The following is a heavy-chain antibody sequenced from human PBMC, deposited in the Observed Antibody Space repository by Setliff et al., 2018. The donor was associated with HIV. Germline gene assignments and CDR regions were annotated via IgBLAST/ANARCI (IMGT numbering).Heavy chain of an antibody. J-gene: IGHJ4*02. D-gene: IGHD3-22*01. Sequence: GASVKVSCKASGYTFISYAVYWVRQAPGQGIEWVGWINPHNGNTKYAQNFQGRVSMTTTDPSTTTAYMELRSLTSDDTAVYYCARGGGDYFDPSGFPHWGQGTLVTVSS. CDR1: GYTFISYA. CDR3: ARGGGDYFDPSGFPH. V-gene: IGHV1-18*01. CDR2: INPHNGNT.